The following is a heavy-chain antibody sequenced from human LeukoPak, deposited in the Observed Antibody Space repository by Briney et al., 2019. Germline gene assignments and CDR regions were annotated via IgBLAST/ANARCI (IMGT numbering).Heavy chain of an antibody. Sequence: GRSLRLSCAASGFTFSSYWMHWVRQAPGKGLVWVSRINSDGSSTSYADSVKGRFTISRDNAKNTLYLQMNSLRAEDTAVYYCARGPRAYYYYYGMDVWGQGTTVTVSS. J-gene: IGHJ6*02. CDR1: GFTFSSYW. V-gene: IGHV3-74*01. CDR2: INSDGSST. CDR3: ARGPRAYYYYYGMDV.